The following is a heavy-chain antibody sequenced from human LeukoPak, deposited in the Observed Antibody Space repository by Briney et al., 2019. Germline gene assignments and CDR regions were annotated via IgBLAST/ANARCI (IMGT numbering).Heavy chain of an antibody. V-gene: IGHV1-18*01. Sequence: ASVKVSCKASGYTFTSYGISWVRQAPGQGLEWMGWISAYNGNTNYAQKLQGRVTMTTDTSTSTAYMELRSLRSDDTGVYYCASTKKGNYYDSSGYYYDDAFDIWGQGTMVTVSS. CDR1: GYTFTSYG. CDR3: ASTKKGNYYDSSGYYYDDAFDI. J-gene: IGHJ3*02. CDR2: ISAYNGNT. D-gene: IGHD3-22*01.